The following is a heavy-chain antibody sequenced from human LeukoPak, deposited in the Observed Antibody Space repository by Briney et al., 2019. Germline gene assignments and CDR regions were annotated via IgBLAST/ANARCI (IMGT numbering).Heavy chain of an antibody. CDR1: GGSIRNYY. V-gene: IGHV4-59*01. D-gene: IGHD6-19*01. CDR2: IYYSGTT. Sequence: SETLSLTCTVSGGSIRNYYWSWIRQPPGKGLVWIGYIYYSGTTNYNPSLKSRVTISIDTSKNQFSLKLSSVTAADTAVYYCARCFGSGCPNGVFDYWGQGTLVTVSS. J-gene: IGHJ4*02. CDR3: ARCFGSGCPNGVFDY.